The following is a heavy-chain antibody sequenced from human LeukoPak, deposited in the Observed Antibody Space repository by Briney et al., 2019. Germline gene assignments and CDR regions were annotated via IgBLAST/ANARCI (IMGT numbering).Heavy chain of an antibody. D-gene: IGHD4-17*01. CDR3: AGYHAYGVTTPPLGY. CDR2: IYHSGST. V-gene: IGHV4-38-2*02. CDR1: GYSISSGYY. Sequence: SETLSLTCTVSGYSISSGYYWVWIRQPPGKGLEWIGSIYHSGSTYYNPSLKSRVTISVDTSKDQFSLKLSSVTAADTAVYYCAGYHAYGVTTPPLGYWGQGTLVTVSS. J-gene: IGHJ4*02.